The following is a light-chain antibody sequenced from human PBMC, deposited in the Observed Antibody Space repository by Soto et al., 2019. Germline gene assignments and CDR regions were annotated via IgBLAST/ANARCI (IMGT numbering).Light chain of an antibody. CDR1: SSNIGAGYD. CDR2: GNS. Sequence: QSVLTQPPSVCWAPGHRVAIACTGSSSNIGAGYDVHWYQQLPGTVPKLLIYGNSNRSSGVPDRFSGSKSGTSASLAITGLQAEDEADYYCQSYDSSLSGYVFGTGTKVTVL. CDR3: QSYDSSLSGYV. V-gene: IGLV1-40*01. J-gene: IGLJ1*01.